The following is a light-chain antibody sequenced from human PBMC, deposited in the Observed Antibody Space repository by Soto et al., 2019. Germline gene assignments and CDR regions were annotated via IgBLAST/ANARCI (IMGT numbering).Light chain of an antibody. CDR2: SYN. CDR3: AAWDDSRNGVV. V-gene: IGLV1-44*01. J-gene: IGLJ2*01. CDR1: SSNIGSNT. Sequence: QLVLTQPPSASGTPGQRVTISCSGSSSNIGSNTVIWYQQLPGTAPKLLIYSYNQRPSGVPDRFSGSKSGTSASLAISGLQSEDEADYYCAAWDDSRNGVVFGGGTKLTVL.